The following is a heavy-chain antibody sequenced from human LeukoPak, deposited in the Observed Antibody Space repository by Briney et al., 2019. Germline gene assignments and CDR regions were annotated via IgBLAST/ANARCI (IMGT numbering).Heavy chain of an antibody. V-gene: IGHV4-59*08. J-gene: IGHJ4*02. CDR3: ASSITMIVVVITTGPYYFDY. CDR2: IYYSGST. Sequence: SETLSLTCTVSGGSISSYYWSWIRQPPGKGLEWIGYIYYSGSTNYNPSLKSRVTISVDTSKNQFSLKLSSVTAADTAVYYCASSITMIVVVITTGPYYFDYWGQGTLVTVSS. D-gene: IGHD3-22*01. CDR1: GGSISSYY.